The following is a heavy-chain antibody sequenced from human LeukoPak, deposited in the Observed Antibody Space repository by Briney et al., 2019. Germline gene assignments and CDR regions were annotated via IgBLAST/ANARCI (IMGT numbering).Heavy chain of an antibody. CDR3: ARDIISPYYYYGMDV. V-gene: IGHV3-30*02. Sequence: GGSLRLSCEASGFIFSNYGMHWVRQAPGKGLEWVAFIRYDGSIKYYADSVKGRFTISRDNSRNTVYLQMNSLRAEDTAVYYCARDIISPYYYYGMDVWGQGTTVTVSS. J-gene: IGHJ6*02. CDR2: IRYDGSIK. D-gene: IGHD1-14*01. CDR1: GFIFSNYG.